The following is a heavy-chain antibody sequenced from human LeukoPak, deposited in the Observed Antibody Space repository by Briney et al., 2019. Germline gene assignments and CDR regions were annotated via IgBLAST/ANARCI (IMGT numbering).Heavy chain of an antibody. CDR1: GFTFSSYA. Sequence: GGSLRLSCAASGFTFSSYAMSWVRQAPGKGLGWVSSISSSSSYIYYADSVKGRFTISRDNAKNSLYLQMNSLRAEDTAVYYCAIYSSSSVDYWGQGTLVTVSS. CDR2: ISSSSSYI. CDR3: AIYSSSSVDY. D-gene: IGHD6-6*01. V-gene: IGHV3-21*01. J-gene: IGHJ4*02.